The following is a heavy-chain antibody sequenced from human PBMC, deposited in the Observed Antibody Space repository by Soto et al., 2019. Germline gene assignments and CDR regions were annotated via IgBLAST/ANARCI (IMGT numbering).Heavy chain of an antibody. J-gene: IGHJ5*02. CDR3: ARLHDYSKRFDP. CDR2: IDPSDSYT. CDR1: GFTFSTYS. D-gene: IGHD4-4*01. V-gene: IGHV5-10-1*01. Sequence: GGSLRLSCAASGFTFSTYSMHWVRQAPGKGLEWMGRIDPSDSYTNYSPSFQGHVTISADKSISTAYLQWSSLKASDTAMYYCARLHDYSKRFDPWGQGTLVTVSS.